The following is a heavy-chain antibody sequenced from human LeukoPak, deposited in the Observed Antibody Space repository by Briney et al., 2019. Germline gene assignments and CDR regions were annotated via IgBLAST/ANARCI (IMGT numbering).Heavy chain of an antibody. J-gene: IGHJ6*03. Sequence: GGSLRLSCAASGFTFDDYAMHWVRQTPGKGLEWVSGISWNSGSIDCADSVKGRFTISRDNAKNSLYLQMNSLRAEDMALYYCAKGSDHYYYYYMDVWGKGTTVTVSS. V-gene: IGHV3-9*03. CDR2: ISWNSGSI. D-gene: IGHD3-10*01. CDR1: GFTFDDYA. CDR3: AKGSDHYYYYYMDV.